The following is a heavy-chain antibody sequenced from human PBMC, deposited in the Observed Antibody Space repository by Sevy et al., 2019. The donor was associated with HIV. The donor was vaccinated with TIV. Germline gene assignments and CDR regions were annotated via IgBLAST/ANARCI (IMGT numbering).Heavy chain of an antibody. CDR2: ISSSSSYI. Sequence: GGSLRLSCAASGFTFSSYSMNWVRQAPGKGLEWVSSISSSSSYIYYADSVKGRFTISRDNAKNSLYLQMNSLRAEDTAVYYCAREHSSGIYYFDSWGQGTLVTVSS. J-gene: IGHJ4*02. CDR1: GFTFSSYS. D-gene: IGHD6-19*01. V-gene: IGHV3-21*01. CDR3: AREHSSGIYYFDS.